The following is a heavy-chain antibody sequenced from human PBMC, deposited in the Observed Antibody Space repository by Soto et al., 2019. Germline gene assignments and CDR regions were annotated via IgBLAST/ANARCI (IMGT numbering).Heavy chain of an antibody. Sequence: QVQLVESGGGVVQPGRSLRLSCAASGFTFSSYAMHWVRQAPGKGLEWVAVISYDGSNKYYADSVKGRFTISRDNSKNTLYLQMNSLRAEDTAVYYGAREEVAATPTFDYWGQGTLVTVSS. V-gene: IGHV3-30-3*01. J-gene: IGHJ4*02. CDR1: GFTFSSYA. CDR3: AREEVAATPTFDY. D-gene: IGHD2-15*01. CDR2: ISYDGSNK.